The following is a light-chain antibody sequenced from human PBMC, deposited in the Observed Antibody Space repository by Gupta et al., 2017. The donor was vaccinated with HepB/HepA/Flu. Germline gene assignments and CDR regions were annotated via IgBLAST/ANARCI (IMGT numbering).Light chain of an antibody. Sequence: AIQLTQSPSFLSASVGDRATITCRASLPLSSALAWYQQKPGKAPTVLIYDASTWETGVPSRFSGSGSGTDFSLTISSRQPEDFALYFCQQYNNYRALSFGGGTKVDIK. CDR3: QQYNNYRALS. J-gene: IGKJ4*01. CDR2: DAS. V-gene: IGKV1D-13*01. CDR1: LPLSSA.